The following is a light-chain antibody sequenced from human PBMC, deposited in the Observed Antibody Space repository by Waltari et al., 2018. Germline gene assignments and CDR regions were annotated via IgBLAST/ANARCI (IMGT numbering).Light chain of an antibody. CDR2: KAS. Sequence: DIQMTQSPSSLSASVGDRFTITCRASQSISHWLAWYQQKPGKAPKLLIYKASTLESGVPSRFSGRGSGTEFTLTISSLQPDDFATYYCQQYNSYSLLSFGGGTKVEIK. CDR1: QSISHW. J-gene: IGKJ4*01. CDR3: QQYNSYSLLS. V-gene: IGKV1-5*03.